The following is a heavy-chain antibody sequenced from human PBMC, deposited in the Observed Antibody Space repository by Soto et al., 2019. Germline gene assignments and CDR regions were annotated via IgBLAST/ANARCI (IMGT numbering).Heavy chain of an antibody. CDR3: ARGTDDSDVARCEY. D-gene: IGHD4-17*01. CDR2: INTRGGTT. CDR1: GYTLTRFY. J-gene: IGHJ4*02. Sequence: QVQLVQSGAEVRKPGASVRLSCKASGYTLTRFYLHWVRQAPGQGLEWMGIINTRGGTTAYAQEFRGRLTITRVASTSTVYMELSNLRSEYTAIYFCARGTDDSDVARCEYWGKRTRVTAAS. V-gene: IGHV1-46*01.